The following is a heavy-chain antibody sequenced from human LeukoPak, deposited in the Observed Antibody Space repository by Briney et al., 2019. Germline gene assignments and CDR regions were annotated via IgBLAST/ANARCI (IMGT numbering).Heavy chain of an antibody. Sequence: GASVKVSCKASGYTFTSYDINWVRQAAGQGLECMGWMNPNSGNTGYAQKFQGRVTITRNTSISTAYMELSSLRSEDTAVYYCARDLEGYGDSPDIWGQGTLVTVSS. CDR2: MNPNSGNT. J-gene: IGHJ3*02. CDR1: GYTFTSYD. D-gene: IGHD4-17*01. CDR3: ARDLEGYGDSPDI. V-gene: IGHV1-8*03.